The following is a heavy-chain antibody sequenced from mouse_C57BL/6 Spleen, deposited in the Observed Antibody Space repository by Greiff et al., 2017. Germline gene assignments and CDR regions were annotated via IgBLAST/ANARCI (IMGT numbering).Heavy chain of an antibody. J-gene: IGHJ2*01. CDR2: IYPRSGNT. CDR3: ASTVVATDYFDY. CDR1: GYTFTSYG. Sequence: VMLVESGAELARPGASVKLSCKASGYTFTSYGISWVKQRTGQGLEWIGEIYPRSGNTYYNEKFKGKATMTEDKSSSTAYMELRSLTSEDAAVYFCASTVVATDYFDYWGQGTTLTVSS. V-gene: IGHV1-81*01. D-gene: IGHD1-1*01.